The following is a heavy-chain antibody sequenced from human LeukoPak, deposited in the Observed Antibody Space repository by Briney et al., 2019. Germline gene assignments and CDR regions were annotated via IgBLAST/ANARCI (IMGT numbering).Heavy chain of an antibody. CDR3: ARGSLYYYGSGSYYYFGWFDP. J-gene: IGHJ5*02. CDR2: INHSGST. V-gene: IGHV4-34*01. D-gene: IGHD3-10*01. CDR1: GGSFSGYY. Sequence: PSETLSLTCAVYGGSFSGYYWSWIRQPPGKGLEWIGEINHSGSTNYNPSLKSRVTISVDTSKNQFSLKLSSVTAADTAVYYCARGSLYYYGSGSYYYFGWFDPWGQGTLVTVSS.